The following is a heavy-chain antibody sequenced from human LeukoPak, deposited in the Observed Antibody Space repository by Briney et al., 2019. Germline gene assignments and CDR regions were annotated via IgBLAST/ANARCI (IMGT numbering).Heavy chain of an antibody. Sequence: SATLSLTCAVYGGSFSGSYWSWIHQPPGKGMEWIGEINHSGSTNYNPSLKSRVTISVDTSKNQFSLKLSSVTAADTAVYYCARGHGYCSSTSCRTHYYYGMDVWSQGTTVTVSS. CDR3: ARGHGYCSSTSCRTHYYYGMDV. V-gene: IGHV4-34*01. J-gene: IGHJ6*02. CDR1: GGSFSGSY. D-gene: IGHD2-2*03. CDR2: INHSGST.